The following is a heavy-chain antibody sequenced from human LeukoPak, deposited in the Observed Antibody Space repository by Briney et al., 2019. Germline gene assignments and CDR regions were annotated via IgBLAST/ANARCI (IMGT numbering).Heavy chain of an antibody. D-gene: IGHD5-12*01. Sequence: ETLSLTCSVSAGSISSSSYYWGWIRPAPGQGLEWVSYISSSSTTIYYADSVKGRFTISSANAKHSLYLHMNSLRDEDTAVYYCARSRGSDYWGQETLVTVS. CDR2: ISSSSTTI. V-gene: IGHV3-48*02. CDR1: AGSISSSS. CDR3: ARSRGSDY. J-gene: IGHJ4*02.